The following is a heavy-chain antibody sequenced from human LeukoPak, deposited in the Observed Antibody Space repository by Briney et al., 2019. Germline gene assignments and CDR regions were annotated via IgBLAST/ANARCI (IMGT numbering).Heavy chain of an antibody. D-gene: IGHD6-13*01. CDR1: GFTFHNYA. CDR3: AKDRTIAAAGTVFFDY. Sequence: GGSLRPSCAVSGFTFHNYAMHWVRQAPGKGLEWVSTINWNSASVNYADSVKGRFTISRDNSNNSLYLQMNNLRAEDTAFYYCAKDRTIAAAGTVFFDYWGQGTLVTVSS. V-gene: IGHV3-9*01. CDR2: INWNSASV. J-gene: IGHJ4*02.